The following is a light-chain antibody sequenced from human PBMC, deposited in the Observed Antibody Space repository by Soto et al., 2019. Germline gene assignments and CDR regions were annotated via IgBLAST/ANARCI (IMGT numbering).Light chain of an antibody. Sequence: DIQMTQSPSSLSASVGDRVTITCRASQGISNYLACYKQKPGKFPKFLIYVASTLQSGVPSRFSGSVSGTDFTLTISSLQPEDVATYYCQKYNSAPPITFGQGTRLEIK. CDR2: VAS. CDR3: QKYNSAPPIT. CDR1: QGISNY. V-gene: IGKV1-27*01. J-gene: IGKJ5*01.